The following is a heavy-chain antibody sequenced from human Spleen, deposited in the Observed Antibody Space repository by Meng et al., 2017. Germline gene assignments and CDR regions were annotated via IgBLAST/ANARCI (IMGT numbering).Heavy chain of an antibody. V-gene: IGHV3-30*18. J-gene: IGHJ4*02. CDR1: GFTFNTMV. CDR2: ISYDGSNK. D-gene: IGHD3-16*01. Sequence: QVQLVESGGGLVKPGGSLRLSCAVSGFTFNTMVMHWVRQAPGKGLEWVAVISYDGSNKYYADSVKGRFTISRDNSKNTLYLQMNSLRAEDTAVYYCAKGLDSMITFGGVFDYWGQGTLVTVSS. CDR3: AKGLDSMITFGGVFDY.